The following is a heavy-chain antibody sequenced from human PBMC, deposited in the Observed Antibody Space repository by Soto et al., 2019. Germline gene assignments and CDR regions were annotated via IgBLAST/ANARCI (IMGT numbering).Heavy chain of an antibody. CDR3: ARTVIGGFDY. J-gene: IGHJ4*02. D-gene: IGHD3-16*02. V-gene: IGHV4-59*01. CDR2: INYSRNT. CDR1: GGSISSDY. Sequence: SETLSLTCTVSGGSISSDYWSWIRQPPGKGLEWTAYINYSRNTNYNPSLKSRVAISGDTSKNQFSLKLSSVTAADTAVYYCARTVIGGFDYWGQGTLVTVSS.